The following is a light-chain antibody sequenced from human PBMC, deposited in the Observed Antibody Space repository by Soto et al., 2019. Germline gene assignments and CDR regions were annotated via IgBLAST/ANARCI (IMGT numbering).Light chain of an antibody. CDR2: GAS. Sequence: EILLTQSPGTLSLSPGERSTLSCRSSQSVSSSYLAWYQQKPGQAPRLLIYGASSRATGIPDRFSGSGSGTDFTLTISRLEPEDFAVYYCQQYGSSLRTFGQGTKVDI. J-gene: IGKJ1*01. CDR1: QSVSSSY. V-gene: IGKV3-20*01. CDR3: QQYGSSLRT.